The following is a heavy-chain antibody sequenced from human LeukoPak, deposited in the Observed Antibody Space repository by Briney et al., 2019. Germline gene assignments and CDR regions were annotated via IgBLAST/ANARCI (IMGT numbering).Heavy chain of an antibody. D-gene: IGHD2-15*01. CDR3: AGHPPYCSGGSCYSGMDV. CDR1: GFTFSSYS. V-gene: IGHV3-21*01. CDR2: ISSSSSYI. J-gene: IGHJ6*04. Sequence: NAGGSPRLSCAASGFTFSSYSMNWVHQAPGKGLEWVSSISSSSSYIYYADSVKGRFTISRDNAKNSLYLQMNSLRAEDTAVYYCAGHPPYCSGGSCYSGMDVWGKGTTVTVSS.